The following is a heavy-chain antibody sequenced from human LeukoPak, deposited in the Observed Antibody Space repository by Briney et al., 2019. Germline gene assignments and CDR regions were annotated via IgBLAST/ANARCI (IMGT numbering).Heavy chain of an antibody. J-gene: IGHJ5*02. V-gene: IGHV1-2*02. CDR1: GYTFTGYY. Sequence: GASVKVSCKASGYTFTGYYMHWVRQAPGQGLEWMGWINPNSGGTNYAQKFQGRVTMTRDTSISTAYMELSRLRSDDTALYYCARDRYCSSTSCPRYWFDPWGQGTLVTVSS. D-gene: IGHD2-2*01. CDR3: ARDRYCSSTSCPRYWFDP. CDR2: INPNSGGT.